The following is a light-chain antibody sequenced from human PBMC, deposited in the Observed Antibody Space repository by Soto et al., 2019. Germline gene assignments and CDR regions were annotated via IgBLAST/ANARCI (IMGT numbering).Light chain of an antibody. CDR2: AAS. Sequence: IQMTQYPSSLSASVGDRVTMTCRASQSIGSYVNWYQEKPGEAPKVLIFAASSLQSGVPSRFSGSGSGTDFTLTISSLQPEDFATYYCQQSYSTAWTFGQGTKVDIK. V-gene: IGKV1-39*01. CDR1: QSIGSY. J-gene: IGKJ1*01. CDR3: QQSYSTAWT.